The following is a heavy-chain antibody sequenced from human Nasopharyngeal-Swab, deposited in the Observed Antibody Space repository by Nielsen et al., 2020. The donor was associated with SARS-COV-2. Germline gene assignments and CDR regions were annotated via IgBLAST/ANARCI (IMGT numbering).Heavy chain of an antibody. J-gene: IGHJ6*02. CDR2: INPNSGGT. Sequence: ASVKVSCKASGYTFTGYYMHWVRQAPGQGLEWMGWINPNSGGTNYAQKFQGWVTMTRNTSISTAYMELSSLRSEDTAVYYCAREYYDFWSGMISYGMDVWGQGTTVTVSS. V-gene: IGHV1-2*04. CDR1: GYTFTGYY. CDR3: AREYYDFWSGMISYGMDV. D-gene: IGHD3-3*01.